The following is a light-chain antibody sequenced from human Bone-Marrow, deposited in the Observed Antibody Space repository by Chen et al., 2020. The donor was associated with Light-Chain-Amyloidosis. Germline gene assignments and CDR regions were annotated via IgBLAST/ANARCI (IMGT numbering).Light chain of an antibody. V-gene: IGKV3-20*01. Sequence: EIVLTQSPGTLSLSPGAGANLSCRASQTISSNNLTWYQQKFGQAPRLLIYGSSSRATGIPDRFTGSGYGTDFTLTINRLEPEDFAMYYCQQYGTSPLTFGGGTKVEIK. CDR3: QQYGTSPLT. CDR2: GSS. CDR1: QTISSNN. J-gene: IGKJ4*01.